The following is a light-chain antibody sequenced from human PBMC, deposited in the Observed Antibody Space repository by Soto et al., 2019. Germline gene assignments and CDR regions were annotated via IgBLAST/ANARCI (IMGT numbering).Light chain of an antibody. J-gene: IGLJ2*01. Sequence: QSVLTQPASVSGSPGQSITISCTGTSSDVGSYNYVSWYQQHPGKAPILMIYDVSNRPSGVSSRFSGSKSGNTASLTISGLQAEDEANYYCSSYGGSSAPVLFGGGTNLTVL. CDR3: SSYGGSSAPVL. V-gene: IGLV2-14*03. CDR1: SSDVGSYNY. CDR2: DVS.